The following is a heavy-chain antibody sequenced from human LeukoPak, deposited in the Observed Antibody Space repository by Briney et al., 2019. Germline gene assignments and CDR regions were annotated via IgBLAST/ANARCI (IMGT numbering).Heavy chain of an antibody. J-gene: IGHJ4*02. Sequence: PGGSLRLSCAASGFTFGRFSFNWVRQAPGKGLEWVSAISDSGGSTDYADSVKGRFTISRDNAKNTLYLQMNSLRAEDTAVYYCAKDRVTWAYWGQGSLVTVSS. CDR1: GFTFGRFS. V-gene: IGHV3-23*01. CDR3: AKDRVTWAY. D-gene: IGHD2-21*02. CDR2: ISDSGGST.